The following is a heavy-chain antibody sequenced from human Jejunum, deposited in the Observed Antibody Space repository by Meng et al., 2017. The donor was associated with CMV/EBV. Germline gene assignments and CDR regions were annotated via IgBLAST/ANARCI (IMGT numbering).Heavy chain of an antibody. CDR1: EFSVTRNN. J-gene: IGHJ4*02. V-gene: IGHV3-53*01. D-gene: IGHD1-26*01. CDR3: AKKYSGSFDY. Sequence: SCPGSEFSVTRNNMTWVRQAPGEGLEWVSAIYSGDTTYYADSVRGRFTISRDNSKNTLYLQMNSLRAEDTAVYYCAKKYSGSFDYWGQGTLVTVSS. CDR2: IYSGDTT.